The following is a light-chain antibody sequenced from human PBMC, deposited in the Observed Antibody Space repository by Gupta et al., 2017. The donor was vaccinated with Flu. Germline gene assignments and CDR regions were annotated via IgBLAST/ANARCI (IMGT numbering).Light chain of an antibody. V-gene: IGKV1-39*01. CDR3: QQSYSAPPV. CDR1: QSISNY. J-gene: IGKJ3*01. CDR2: AAS. Sequence: GDIDTITCRASQSISNYLNWYQQIPGKAPQLLIYAASSLQSGVPSRFSGSGSGTDFTLTINSLQPEDFATYYCQQSYSAPPVFGPGTKVDIK.